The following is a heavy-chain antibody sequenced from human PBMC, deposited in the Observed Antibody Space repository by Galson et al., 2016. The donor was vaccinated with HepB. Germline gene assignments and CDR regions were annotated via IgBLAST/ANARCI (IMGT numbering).Heavy chain of an antibody. Sequence: SETLSLTCIVSDGFISTPTYYWGWIRQPPGKGLEWIGSVYYSGATYYNPSLKSRVTISVDRSKNQLSLRLTSVTAADTAVYYCVRAPDYWGQGTLVTVSS. V-gene: IGHV4-39*01. CDR1: DGFISTPTYY. CDR3: VRAPDY. J-gene: IGHJ4*02. CDR2: VYYSGAT.